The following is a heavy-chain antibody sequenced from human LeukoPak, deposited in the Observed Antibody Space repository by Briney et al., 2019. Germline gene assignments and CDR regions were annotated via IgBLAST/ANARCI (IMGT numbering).Heavy chain of an antibody. CDR1: GLTFDDYG. V-gene: IGHV3-20*01. J-gene: IGHJ4*02. D-gene: IGHD6-6*01. CDR2: INWKGGST. Sequence: GGSLRLSCAASGLTFDDYGTSWVRQAPGKGLEWVSGINWKGGSTAYADSVKGRFTISRDNAKNSLYLEMNSLRAEDTALYHCARRPYSSSSHYFDYWGQGTLVTVSS. CDR3: ARRPYSSSSHYFDY.